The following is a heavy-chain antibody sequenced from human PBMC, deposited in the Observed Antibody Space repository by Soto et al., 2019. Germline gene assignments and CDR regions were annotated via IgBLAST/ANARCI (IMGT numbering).Heavy chain of an antibody. V-gene: IGHV4-30-4*01. CDR3: ARERGDRGRRSRYYYYYYGMDV. Sequence: SETLSLTCTVSGGSISSGDYYWSWIRQPPGKGLEWIGYIYYSGSTYYNPSLKSRVTISVDTSKNQFSLKLSSVTAADTAVYYCARERGDRGRRSRYYYYYYGMDVWGQGTTVTVSS. CDR2: IYYSGST. D-gene: IGHD3-16*02. J-gene: IGHJ6*02. CDR1: GGSISSGDYY.